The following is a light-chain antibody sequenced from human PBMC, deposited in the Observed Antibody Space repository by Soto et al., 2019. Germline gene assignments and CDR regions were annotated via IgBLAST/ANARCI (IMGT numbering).Light chain of an antibody. J-gene: IGKJ5*01. CDR2: GAS. CDR3: QQYDNWPPT. CDR1: QSVSSSY. Sequence: EIVLTQSPATLSLSPGERATVSCRASQSVSSSYLAWYQQKPGQAPRLLIYGASSRATGIPARFSGSGSGTEFTLTISSLQSEDFAVYYCQQYDNWPPTFGQGTRLEIK. V-gene: IGKV3D-15*01.